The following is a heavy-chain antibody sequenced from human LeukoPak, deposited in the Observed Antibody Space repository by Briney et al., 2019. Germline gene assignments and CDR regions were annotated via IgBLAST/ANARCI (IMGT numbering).Heavy chain of an antibody. Sequence: PGGSLRLSCAASGFTFSSYAMSWVRQAPGKGLEWVSAISGSGGSTYYADSVKGRFTISRDNSKNTLYLQMNSLRAEDTAVYYCAKDLLGSGWSDYGMDVWGQGTTVTVSS. CDR2: ISGSGGST. V-gene: IGHV3-23*01. CDR1: GFTFSSYA. D-gene: IGHD6-19*01. J-gene: IGHJ6*02. CDR3: AKDLLGSGWSDYGMDV.